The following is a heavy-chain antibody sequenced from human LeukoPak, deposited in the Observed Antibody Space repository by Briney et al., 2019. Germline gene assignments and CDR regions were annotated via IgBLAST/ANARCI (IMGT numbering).Heavy chain of an antibody. J-gene: IGHJ5*01. CDR2: IYHSGST. Sequence: SETLSLTCAVSGGSISSSNWWSWVRQPPGKGLEWIGEIYHSGSTHYNPSLESRVTISVDKSQNHFSLKLSSVTAADTAVYYCARRRGYCSSATCYLWFDSWGQGTLVTVSS. CDR3: ARRRGYCSSATCYLWFDS. CDR1: GGSISSSNW. D-gene: IGHD2-2*01. V-gene: IGHV4-4*02.